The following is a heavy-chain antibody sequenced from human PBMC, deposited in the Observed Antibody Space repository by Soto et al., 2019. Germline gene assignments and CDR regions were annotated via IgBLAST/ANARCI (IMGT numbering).Heavy chain of an antibody. D-gene: IGHD3-22*01. CDR2: IYSGGST. V-gene: IGHV3-53*05. CDR3: VKGEYYYDGSAYYPFDY. J-gene: IGHJ4*02. CDR1: GFTVSSNY. Sequence: GGSLILSCAASGFTVSSNYMSWVRQAPGKGLEWVSVIYSGGSTYYADSVKGRFTISRDNSKNTLYLQMSSLRPEDTAVYYCVKGEYYYDGSAYYPFDYWGQGRMVTVSS.